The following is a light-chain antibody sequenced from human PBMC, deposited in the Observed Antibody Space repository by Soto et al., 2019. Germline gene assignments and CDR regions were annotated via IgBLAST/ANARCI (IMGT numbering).Light chain of an antibody. J-gene: IGKJ5*01. Sequence: EIVLAQSPGPLSLSPGERATLSCRASQSVSSNYLAWYQQRPGQAPRLVIYAADRRAAGIPDRFSGSGSGTDFTLTISRLEPEDFAVYYCQHYVSPPITFGQGTRLEI. V-gene: IGKV3-20*01. CDR1: QSVSSNY. CDR2: AAD. CDR3: QHYVSPPIT.